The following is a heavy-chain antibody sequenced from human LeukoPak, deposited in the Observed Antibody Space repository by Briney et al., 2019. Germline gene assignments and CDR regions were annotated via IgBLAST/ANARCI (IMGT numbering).Heavy chain of an antibody. D-gene: IGHD2-15*01. CDR1: GYTFTSYD. Sequence: ASVKVSCKASGYTFTSYDINWVRQATGQGLEWMGWMNPNSGNTGYAQKFQGRVTMTRNTSISTAYMELSSLRSEDTAVYYCARGPKGGSSPPEYFQHWGQGTPVTVSS. CDR2: MNPNSGNT. CDR3: ARGPKGGSSPPEYFQH. V-gene: IGHV1-8*01. J-gene: IGHJ1*01.